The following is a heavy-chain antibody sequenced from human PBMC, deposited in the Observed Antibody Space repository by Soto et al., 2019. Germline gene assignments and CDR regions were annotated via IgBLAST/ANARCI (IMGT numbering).Heavy chain of an antibody. Sequence: GESLKVSCQGSGYSLISYWIGWVRPMPGKGLAWLGIIYPGDSDTRYSPSFQGQVTISADKSISTAYLQWSSLKASDTAMYYCARSRLRYDFWSGYYTNYYYYGMDVWGQGTTVNVSS. J-gene: IGHJ6*02. CDR2: IYPGDSDT. CDR1: GYSLISYW. CDR3: ARSRLRYDFWSGYYTNYYYYGMDV. V-gene: IGHV5-51*01. D-gene: IGHD3-3*01.